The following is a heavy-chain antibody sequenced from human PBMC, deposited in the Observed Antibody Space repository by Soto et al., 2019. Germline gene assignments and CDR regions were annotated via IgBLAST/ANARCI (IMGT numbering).Heavy chain of an antibody. CDR3: ARVSGSYYYGMDV. J-gene: IGHJ6*02. CDR2: IYHSGST. V-gene: IGHV4-4*02. Sequence: QVQLQESGPGLVKASGTRSLTCAVAGGTISRSNWWSWVRQPPGKGLEWIGEIYHSGSTNYNPSLKSRVTISVDKSKNQFSLKLSSVTAADTAVYYCARVSGSYYYGMDVWGQGTTVTVSS. CDR1: GGTISRSNW.